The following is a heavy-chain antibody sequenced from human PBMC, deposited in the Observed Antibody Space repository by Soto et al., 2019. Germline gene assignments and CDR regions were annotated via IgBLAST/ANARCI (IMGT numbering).Heavy chain of an antibody. CDR1: GGSFSGYY. D-gene: IGHD3-9*01. J-gene: IGHJ4*02. CDR3: ARVGPTGYYIYYFDY. V-gene: IGHV4-34*01. CDR2: INHSGST. Sequence: QVQLQQWGAGLLKPSETLSLTCAVYGGSFSGYYWSWIRQPPGKGLEWIGEINHSGSTNYNPSLKRRVTISVDTSKNQFSLKLSSVTAADTAVYYCARVGPTGYYIYYFDYWGQGTLVTVSS.